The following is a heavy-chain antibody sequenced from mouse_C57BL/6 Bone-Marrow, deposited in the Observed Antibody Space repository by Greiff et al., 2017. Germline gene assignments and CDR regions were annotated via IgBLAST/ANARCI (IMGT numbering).Heavy chain of an antibody. V-gene: IGHV5-17*01. CDR2: ISSGSSTI. D-gene: IGHD1-1*01. J-gene: IGHJ2*01. CDR3: ARGGTTVVNYFDY. CDR1: GFTFSDYG. Sequence: VQLKESGGGLVKPGGSLKLSCAASGFTFSDYGMHWVRQAPEKGLEWVAYISSGSSTIYYADTVKGRFTISRDNAKNTLFLQMTSLRSEDTAMYYCARGGTTVVNYFDYWGQGTTLTVSS.